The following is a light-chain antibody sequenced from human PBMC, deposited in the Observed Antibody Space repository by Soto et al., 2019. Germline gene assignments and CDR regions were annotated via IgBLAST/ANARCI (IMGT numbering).Light chain of an antibody. CDR3: HQYNEWHET. CDR2: DAT. V-gene: IGKV3-15*01. J-gene: IGKJ1*01. Sequence: IALAPSPRMWSLCPGERASLSCGDSQSVSSSYLAWYQQKPPQEPPHLIYDATTRAPDVHARCSGSGAATKYTLTTNNLQSRDSTVYYYHQYNEWHETFGPGTKVDI. CDR1: QSVSSSY.